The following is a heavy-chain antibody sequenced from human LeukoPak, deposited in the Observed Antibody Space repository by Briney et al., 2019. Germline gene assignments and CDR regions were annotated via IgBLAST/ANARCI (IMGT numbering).Heavy chain of an antibody. CDR1: GFTFSSYA. Sequence: PGGSLRLSCAASGFTFSSYAMSWVRQAPGKGLEWVSAISGSGGSTYYADSVKGRFTISRDNSKSTLYLQMNSLRAEDTAVYYCAKTGFGYYDFWSGYYGHYFDYWGQGTLVTVSS. CDR3: AKTGFGYYDFWSGYYGHYFDY. CDR2: ISGSGGST. J-gene: IGHJ4*02. V-gene: IGHV3-23*01. D-gene: IGHD3-3*01.